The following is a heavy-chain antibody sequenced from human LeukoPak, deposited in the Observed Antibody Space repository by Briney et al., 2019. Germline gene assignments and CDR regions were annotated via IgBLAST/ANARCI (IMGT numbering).Heavy chain of an antibody. D-gene: IGHD3-10*01. V-gene: IGHV4-59*01. CDR3: ASYYGSGSYYTGNYYYYGMDV. CDR1: GGSISSYY. CDR2: IYYSGST. J-gene: IGHJ6*02. Sequence: SETLSLTCTVSGGSISSYYWSWIRQPPGKGLEWIGSIYYSGSTNYNPSLKSRVTISVDTSKNQFSLKLSSVTAADTAVYYCASYYGSGSYYTGNYYYYGMDVWGQGTTVTVSS.